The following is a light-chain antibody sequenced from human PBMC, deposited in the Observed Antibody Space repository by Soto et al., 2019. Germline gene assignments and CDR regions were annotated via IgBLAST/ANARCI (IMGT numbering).Light chain of an antibody. J-gene: IGKJ1*01. CDR3: QQYNNWPPWT. CDR1: QSVGSN. Sequence: ETVMTQSPVTLSVSPGERATLSCRASQSVGSNLAWYQQKPGQAPRLLIYGASTRATGIPARFSGGGSGTEFTLTISSLQPEDFAVYYCQQYNNWPPWTFGQGTKVEIK. CDR2: GAS. V-gene: IGKV3-15*01.